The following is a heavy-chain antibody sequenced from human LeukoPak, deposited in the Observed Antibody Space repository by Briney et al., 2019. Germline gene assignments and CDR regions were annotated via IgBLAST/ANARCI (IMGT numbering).Heavy chain of an antibody. Sequence: PSETLSLTCAVSGDSISSNNWWSWVRQPPGKGLEWIGYIYYSGSTNYKPSLKSRVTISVDTSKNQFSLKLNSVTAADTAVYYCARGGYYGSGNDFRFDPWGQGTLVTVSS. CDR3: ARGGYYGSGNDFRFDP. J-gene: IGHJ5*02. CDR2: IYYSGST. CDR1: GDSISSNNW. D-gene: IGHD3-10*01. V-gene: IGHV4-4*02.